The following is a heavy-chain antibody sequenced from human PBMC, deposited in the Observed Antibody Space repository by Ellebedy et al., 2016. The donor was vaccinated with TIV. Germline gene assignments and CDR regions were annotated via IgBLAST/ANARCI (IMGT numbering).Heavy chain of an antibody. D-gene: IGHD4-17*01. J-gene: IGHJ1*01. Sequence: PGGSLRLSCAASGFTVSGNNMNWVRQAPGKGLEWVSNTASGGTTYYADSVKCRFIISRDNSKNTLFLQRNSLRVEDTAVYYCARDLFSRTYGSQHWGRGTLVTVSS. V-gene: IGHV3-66*01. CDR3: ARDLFSRTYGSQH. CDR2: TASGGTT. CDR1: GFTVSGNN.